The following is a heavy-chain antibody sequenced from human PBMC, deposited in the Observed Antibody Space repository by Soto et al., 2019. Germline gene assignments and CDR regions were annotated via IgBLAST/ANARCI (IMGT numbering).Heavy chain of an antibody. Sequence: QAQLVQSGAEVKKPGASVKVSCKASGYTFYSHSISWVLQAPGQGLEWMGRINADYGNTQYAQKFRGRVTMTTDTSTTTVYMELTNLRSDDTAVYYCARCIQGDYYYGMDVWGQGTTVTVSS. CDR2: INADYGNT. J-gene: IGHJ6*02. V-gene: IGHV1-18*01. CDR3: ARCIQGDYYYGMDV. CDR1: GYTFYSHS. D-gene: IGHD5-18*01.